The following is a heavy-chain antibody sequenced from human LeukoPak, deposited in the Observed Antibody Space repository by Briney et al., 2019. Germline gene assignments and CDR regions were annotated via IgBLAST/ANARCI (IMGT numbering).Heavy chain of an antibody. CDR2: INPSSGGT. J-gene: IGHJ3*02. CDR3: ARTTVTSQGDAFDI. CDR1: GSAFTGHY. Sequence: ASVKVSCKASGSAFTGHYMHWVRQAPAPGLQSMGWINPSSGGTNYAQKLQGRVTMTTDTSTSTAYMELRSLRSDDTAVYYCARTTVTSQGDAFDIWGQGTMVTVSS. D-gene: IGHD4-17*01. V-gene: IGHV1-2*02.